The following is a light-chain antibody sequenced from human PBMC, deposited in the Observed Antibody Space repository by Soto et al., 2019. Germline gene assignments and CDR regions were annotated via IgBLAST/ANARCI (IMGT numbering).Light chain of an antibody. Sequence: ELVLTQSPGTLSLSPGERATLSCRASQSVSSSYLAWYQQRPGQAPRLLIHGTSRRATGIPDRFSGSGSGTDFTLTISRLKPEDFAVYYCQQYGSSPLVTFGQGTRLEIK. CDR1: QSVSSSY. V-gene: IGKV3-20*01. J-gene: IGKJ5*01. CDR3: QQYGSSPLVT. CDR2: GTS.